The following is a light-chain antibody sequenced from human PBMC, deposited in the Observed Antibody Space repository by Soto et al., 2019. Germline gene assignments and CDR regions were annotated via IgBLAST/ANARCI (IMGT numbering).Light chain of an antibody. Sequence: DIFLTQSPSTLSLSPVEGATLSCRAHQSVSSSYLAWYQQKPGQAPRLLIYGASSRATGIPDRFSGSGSGTDFTLTISRLEPEDFAVYYCQQYGSSPPLTFGGGTKVDIK. CDR1: QSVSSSY. V-gene: IGKV3-20*01. J-gene: IGKJ4*01. CDR2: GAS. CDR3: QQYGSSPPLT.